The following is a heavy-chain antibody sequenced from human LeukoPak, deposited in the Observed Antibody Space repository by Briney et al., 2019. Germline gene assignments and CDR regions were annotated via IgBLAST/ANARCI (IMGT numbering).Heavy chain of an antibody. CDR1: GGSISSHY. J-gene: IGHJ4*02. D-gene: IGHD5-12*01. V-gene: IGHV4-59*11. CDR3: ARGSYSGYAYFDY. Sequence: PSETLSLTCTVSGGSISSHYWSWIRQPPGKGLEWIGYIYYSGSTNYNPSLKSRVTISVDTSKNQFSPKLSSVTAADTAVYYCARGSYSGYAYFDYWGQGTLVTVSS. CDR2: IYYSGST.